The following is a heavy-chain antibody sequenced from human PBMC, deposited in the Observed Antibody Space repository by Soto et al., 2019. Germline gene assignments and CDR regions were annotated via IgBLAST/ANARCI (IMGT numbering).Heavy chain of an antibody. Sequence: QVQLVESGGGVVQPGRSLRLSCAVSGFTFRSYAMHWVRQAPGKGLEWVAVISHDGTNKYYADSVKGRFTISRDNSKNTLYLQMNSLRAEDTAVYYCASGYDFWSGYSPQPPFDYWGQGTLVTVSS. CDR1: GFTFRSYA. CDR3: ASGYDFWSGYSPQPPFDY. CDR2: ISHDGTNK. D-gene: IGHD3-3*01. V-gene: IGHV3-30-3*01. J-gene: IGHJ4*02.